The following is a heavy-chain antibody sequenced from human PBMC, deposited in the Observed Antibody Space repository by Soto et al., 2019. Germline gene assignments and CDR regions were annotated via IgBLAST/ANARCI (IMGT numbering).Heavy chain of an antibody. CDR3: ARDRSNSPDLLDS. CDR1: GGSIISDEYY. J-gene: IGHJ4*02. V-gene: IGHV4-30-4*01. D-gene: IGHD1-1*01. Sequence: SETLSLTCSVSGGSIISDEYYWTWIRQPPGGGLEWIGHVYYTGSTSYSPSLKSRLTISVDTSRNQFSLRLNSVSAADTAVYYCARDRSNSPDLLDSWGRGTLVTVSS. CDR2: VYYTGST.